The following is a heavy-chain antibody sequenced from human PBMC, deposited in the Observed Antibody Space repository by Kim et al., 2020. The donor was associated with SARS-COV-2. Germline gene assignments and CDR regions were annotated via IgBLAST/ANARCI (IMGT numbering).Heavy chain of an antibody. D-gene: IGHD2-2*01. Sequence: ASVKVSCKASGYTFTSYYMHWVRQAPGQGLEWMGIINPSGGSTSYAQKFQGRVTMTRDTSTSTVYMELSSLRSEDTAVYYCARLDSWVPAADYYYYGMDVWGQGTTVTVSS. CDR2: INPSGGST. CDR3: ARLDSWVPAADYYYYGMDV. V-gene: IGHV1-46*01. J-gene: IGHJ6*02. CDR1: GYTFTSYY.